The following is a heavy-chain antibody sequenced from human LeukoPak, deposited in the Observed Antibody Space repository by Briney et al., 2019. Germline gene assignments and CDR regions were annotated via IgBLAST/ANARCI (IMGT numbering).Heavy chain of an antibody. CDR1: GGSISSGSYY. CDR3: ASTYCSGGSCYYLVY. CDR2: IYTSGST. J-gene: IGHJ4*02. D-gene: IGHD2-15*01. V-gene: IGHV4-61*02. Sequence: SQTLSLTCTVSGGSISSGSYYWSWIRQPAGKGLEWIGRIYTSGSTNYNPSLKSRVTISVDTSKNQFSLKLSSVTAADTAVYYRASTYCSGGSCYYLVYWGQGTLVTVSS.